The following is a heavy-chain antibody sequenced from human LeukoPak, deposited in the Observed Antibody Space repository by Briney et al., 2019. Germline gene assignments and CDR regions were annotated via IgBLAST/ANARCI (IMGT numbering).Heavy chain of an antibody. Sequence: SQTLSLTCTVSGGSISSGSYDWYWIRQPAGKGLEWIGHLYTSGSMSYNPSLKSRVTISVDTSKNQFSLKLTSVTVADTAVYYCTKGRGIWGQGTLVTVSS. CDR3: TKGRGI. CDR1: GGSISSGSYD. V-gene: IGHV4-61*09. J-gene: IGHJ4*02. CDR2: LYTSGSM. D-gene: IGHD3-10*01.